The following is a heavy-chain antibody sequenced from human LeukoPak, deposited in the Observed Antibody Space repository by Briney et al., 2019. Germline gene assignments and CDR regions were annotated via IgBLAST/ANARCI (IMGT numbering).Heavy chain of an antibody. CDR1: GDSISSGDYY. CDR2: IYYSGST. J-gene: IGHJ4*02. Sequence: SETLSLTCTVSGDSISSGDYYWSWIRQPPGKGLEWIGYIYYSGSTYYNPSLKSRVTISVDTSKNQFSLKLSSVTAADTAVYYCARAAYSGSYHSDYWGQGTLVTVSS. D-gene: IGHD1-26*01. V-gene: IGHV4-30-4*02. CDR3: ARAAYSGSYHSDY.